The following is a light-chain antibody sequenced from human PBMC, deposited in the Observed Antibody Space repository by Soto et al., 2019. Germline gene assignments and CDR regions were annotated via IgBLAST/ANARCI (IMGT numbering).Light chain of an antibody. CDR2: GAS. Sequence: DIQMTQSPSTLSASVGDRVTITCRASQSISTWLAWYQQKPGKAPKVLIYGASSLESGVPSRFSGSGSGTEFTLTISRLQPDDFATYYCQQYKNYLTFGPGTKVDIK. CDR3: QQYKNYLT. CDR1: QSISTW. J-gene: IGKJ3*01. V-gene: IGKV1-5*01.